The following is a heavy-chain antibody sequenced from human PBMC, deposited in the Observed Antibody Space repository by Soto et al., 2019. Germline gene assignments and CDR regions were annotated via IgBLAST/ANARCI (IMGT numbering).Heavy chain of an antibody. CDR3: ARGSRRAGYCSSTSCPRHYNWLDP. V-gene: IGHV1-69*13. CDR2: IIPIFGTA. Sequence: ASVKVSCKASGGTFSSYAISWVRQAPGQGLEWMGGIIPIFGTANYAQKFQGRVTITADESTSTAYMELSSLRSEDTAVYYCARGSRRAGYCSSTSCPRHYNWLDPWGQGTLVTVYS. CDR1: GGTFSSYA. J-gene: IGHJ5*02. D-gene: IGHD2-2*01.